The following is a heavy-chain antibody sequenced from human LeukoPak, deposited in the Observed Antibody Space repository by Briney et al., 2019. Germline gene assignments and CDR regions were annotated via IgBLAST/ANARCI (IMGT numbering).Heavy chain of an antibody. Sequence: SETLSLTCAVYGGSFSGYYWSWIRQPPGKGLEWIGEINHSGSTNYNPSLKSRVTISVDTSKNQFSLKLSSVTAADTAVYYCAKGVNWGGLYFAFDIWGQGTMVTVSS. V-gene: IGHV4-34*01. J-gene: IGHJ3*02. CDR2: INHSGST. D-gene: IGHD7-27*01. CDR1: GGSFSGYY. CDR3: AKGVNWGGLYFAFDI.